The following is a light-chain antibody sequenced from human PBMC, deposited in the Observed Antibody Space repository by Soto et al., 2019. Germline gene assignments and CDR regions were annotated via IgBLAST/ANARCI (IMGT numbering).Light chain of an antibody. CDR3: QQYDNLPPP. CDR2: DAS. V-gene: IGKV1-33*01. Sequence: DIQMTQSPSSLSASVGDRVTITCQASQDISNYLNWYQQKPGKAPKLLIYDASNLETGVPSRFSGSVSGTDFTFTISSLQPEDIATYYCQQYDNLPPPFGQGTNLEIK. CDR1: QDISNY. J-gene: IGKJ2*01.